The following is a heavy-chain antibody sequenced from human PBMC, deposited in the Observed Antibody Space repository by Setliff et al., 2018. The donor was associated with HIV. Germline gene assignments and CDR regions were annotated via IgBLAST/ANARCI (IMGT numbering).Heavy chain of an antibody. CDR3: ARINVLQFLEWSAKEGPFDY. Sequence: SETLSLTCAVYGGSVSGYYWSWIRQPPGKGLEWIGEMNHSGSRKYNPSLKSRVTMSVDTSKRQFSLNLTSVTAADTAVYYCARINVLQFLEWSAKEGPFDYWGQGTPVTVSA. J-gene: IGHJ4*02. CDR1: GGSVSGYY. CDR2: MNHSGSR. D-gene: IGHD3-3*01. V-gene: IGHV4-34*01.